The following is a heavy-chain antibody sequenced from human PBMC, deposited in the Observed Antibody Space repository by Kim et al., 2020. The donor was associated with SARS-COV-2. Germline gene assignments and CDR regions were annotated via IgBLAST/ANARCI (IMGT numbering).Heavy chain of an antibody. D-gene: IGHD5-18*01. J-gene: IGHJ6*02. CDR2: INPNSGGT. CDR3: ARDHLAYSYGPGGHGMDV. V-gene: IGHV1-2*02. Sequence: ASVKVSCKASGYTFTGYYMHWVRQAPGQGLEWMGWINPNSGGTNYAQKFQGRVTMTRDTSISTAYMELSRLRSDDTAVYYCARDHLAYSYGPGGHGMDVWGQGTTVTVSS. CDR1: GYTFTGYY.